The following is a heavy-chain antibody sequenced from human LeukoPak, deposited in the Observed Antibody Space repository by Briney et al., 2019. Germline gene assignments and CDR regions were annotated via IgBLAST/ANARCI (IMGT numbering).Heavy chain of an antibody. CDR3: ARQKFANATVAGTLDY. Sequence: SETLSLTCTVSGGSISSYYWSWIRQPAGKGLEWIGRIYTSGSTNYNPSLKSRVTMSVDTSKNQFSLKLSSVTAADTAVYYCARQKFANATVAGTLDYWGQGTLVTVSS. D-gene: IGHD6-19*01. CDR1: GGSISSYY. J-gene: IGHJ4*02. CDR2: IYTSGST. V-gene: IGHV4-4*07.